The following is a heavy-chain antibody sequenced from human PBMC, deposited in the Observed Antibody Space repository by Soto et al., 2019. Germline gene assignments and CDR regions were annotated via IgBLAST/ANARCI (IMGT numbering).Heavy chain of an antibody. J-gene: IGHJ4*02. CDR2: IIPILGIA. Sequence: QVQLVQSGAEVKKPGSSVKVSCKASGGTFSSYTISWVRQAPGQGLEWMGRIIPILGIANYAQKFQGRVTITADKSTSTAYRELSSLRSEDTAVYYCAREGGGGRWLQPFDYWGQGTLVTVSS. CDR3: AREGGGGRWLQPFDY. CDR1: GGTFSSYT. D-gene: IGHD5-12*01. V-gene: IGHV1-69*08.